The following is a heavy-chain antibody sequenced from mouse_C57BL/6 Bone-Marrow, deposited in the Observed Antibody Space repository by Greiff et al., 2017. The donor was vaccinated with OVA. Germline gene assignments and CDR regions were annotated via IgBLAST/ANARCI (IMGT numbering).Heavy chain of an antibody. J-gene: IGHJ2*01. CDR3: TTYRY. Sequence: VQLQQSGAELVRPGASVKLSCTASGFNFKDDYMHWVKERPEQGLEWIGWIDPENGDTEYASKFQGKATITADTSSKTVYLHLGSLSSEDTAVYYCTTYRYWGQGTTLSVSS. V-gene: IGHV14-4*01. CDR1: GFNFKDDY. CDR2: IDPENGDT.